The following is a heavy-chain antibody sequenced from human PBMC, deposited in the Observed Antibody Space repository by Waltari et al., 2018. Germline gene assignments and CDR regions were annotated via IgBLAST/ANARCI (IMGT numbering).Heavy chain of an antibody. V-gene: IGHV3-23*01. CDR3: ATLAVTTSYGAY. Sequence: EVQLLESGGGLVQPGGSLRLSCAESGFTFSSCAMSWVRQAPGKGLEWVSAISDSGVSTYYADSVKGRFTISRDNSKSTLYLQMNSLRAEDTAVYYCATLAVTTSYGAYWGQGTLVTVSS. CDR2: ISDSGVST. J-gene: IGHJ4*02. CDR1: GFTFSSCA. D-gene: IGHD4-17*01.